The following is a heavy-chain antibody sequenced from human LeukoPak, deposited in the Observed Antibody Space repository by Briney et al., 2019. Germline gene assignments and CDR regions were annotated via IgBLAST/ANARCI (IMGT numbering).Heavy chain of an antibody. CDR3: ARNGYTLDY. V-gene: IGHV4-34*01. D-gene: IGHD5-18*01. J-gene: IGHJ4*02. CDR2: INHSGST. CDR1: GGSFSGYY. Sequence: SETLSLTCAVYGGSFSGYYWSWIRQPPGKGLEWIGEINHSGSTNYNPSLKSRVTISVDTSKNQFSLKLSSVTAADTAVYYCARNGYTLDYWGQGILVTVSS.